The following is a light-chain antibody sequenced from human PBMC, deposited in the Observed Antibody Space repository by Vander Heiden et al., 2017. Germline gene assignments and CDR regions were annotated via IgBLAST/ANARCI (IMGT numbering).Light chain of an antibody. CDR3: MQALQTRT. CDR2: LGS. CDR1: QSLLHSNGYNY. V-gene: IGKV2-28*01. J-gene: IGKJ2*01. Sequence: DIVMTQSRLSLPVTPGEPASISCRSSQSLLHSNGYNYLDWYLQKPGQSPQLLIYLGSNRASGVPDRFSSSGSGTDFTLKISRVEAEDVGVYYCMQALQTRTFGQGTKLEIK.